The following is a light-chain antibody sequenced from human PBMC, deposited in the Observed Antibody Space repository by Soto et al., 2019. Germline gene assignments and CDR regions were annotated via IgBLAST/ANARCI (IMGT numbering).Light chain of an antibody. CDR2: EVS. J-gene: IGLJ1*01. V-gene: IGLV2-8*01. CDR3: SSYAGSLYV. Sequence: QSVLTQPPSASGSPGQSVTISCTGTSSDVGGDNYVSWYQQNPGKAPKLMIYEVSKRPSGVPDRFSGSKSGNTASLTVSGLQAEDEADYYCSSYAGSLYVFGTGTKVTVL. CDR1: SSDVGGDNY.